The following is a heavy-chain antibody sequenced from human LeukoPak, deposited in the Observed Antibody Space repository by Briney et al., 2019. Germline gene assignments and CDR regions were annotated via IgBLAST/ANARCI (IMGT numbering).Heavy chain of an antibody. J-gene: IGHJ5*02. Sequence: PSETLSLTCTVSGGSISSSSYYWGWIRQPPGKGLEWIGSIYYSGSTYYNPSLKSRVTISVDTSKNQFSLKLSSVTAADTAVYYCARTYYYDSSGKTVWYDPWGQGTLVTVFS. CDR1: GGSISSSSYY. V-gene: IGHV4-39*07. CDR3: ARTYYYDSSGKTVWYDP. D-gene: IGHD3-22*01. CDR2: IYYSGST.